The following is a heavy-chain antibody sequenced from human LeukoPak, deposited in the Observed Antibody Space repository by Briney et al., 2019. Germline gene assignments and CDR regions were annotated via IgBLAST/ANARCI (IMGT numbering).Heavy chain of an antibody. CDR1: GFTFSSYS. Sequence: PGGSLRLSCAASGFTFSSYSRNWVRQAPAKGLEWVSSISSSSSDRYYADSVKDRFTISRDNSNNSLSLQMNSLRPEDTAVYYCARDPAESDYWGQGTLVSVSS. J-gene: IGHJ4*02. CDR2: ISSSSSDR. CDR3: ARDPAESDY. V-gene: IGHV3-21*01.